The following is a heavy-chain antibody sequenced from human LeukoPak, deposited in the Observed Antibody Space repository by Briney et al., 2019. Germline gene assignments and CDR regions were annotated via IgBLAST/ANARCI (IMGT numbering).Heavy chain of an antibody. CDR1: GFTFSSYA. J-gene: IGHJ4*02. CDR3: ARDDYYGSGSYYLLDY. V-gene: IGHV3-23*01. D-gene: IGHD3-10*01. Sequence: GGSLRLSCAASGFTFSSYAMSWVRQAPGKGLEWVSAISGSGGSTYYADSVKGRFTISRDNSKNTLYLQMNSLRAEDTAVYYCARDDYYGSGSYYLLDYWGQGTLVTVSS. CDR2: ISGSGGST.